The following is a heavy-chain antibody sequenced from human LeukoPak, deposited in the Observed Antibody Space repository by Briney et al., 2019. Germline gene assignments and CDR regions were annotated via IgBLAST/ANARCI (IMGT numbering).Heavy chain of an antibody. D-gene: IGHD3-22*01. CDR2: IYYSGST. CDR1: GGSISSYY. J-gene: IGHJ5*02. Sequence: NSSETLSLTCTVSGGSISSYYWSWIRQPPGKGLEWIGYIYYSGSTNYNPSLKSRVTISVDTSKNQFSLKLSSVTAADTAVYYCARAGDYDSSGYYYEWFDPWGQGTLVTVAS. CDR3: ARAGDYDSSGYYYEWFDP. V-gene: IGHV4-59*01.